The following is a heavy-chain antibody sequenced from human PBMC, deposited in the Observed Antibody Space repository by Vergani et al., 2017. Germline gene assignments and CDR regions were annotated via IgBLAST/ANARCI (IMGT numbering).Heavy chain of an antibody. D-gene: IGHD2-15*01. CDR2: ISGPGLST. Sequence: EVHLLESGGGLVQSGGSLRLSCAASGFTFSNSAVSWVRQAPGRGLAWVSSISGPGLSTYYADSVKGRFSISRDNSKNTVFLQMHSLRDEDRGVYYCARISGGSAPYLHYWGQGTLVTVAS. J-gene: IGHJ1*01. CDR1: GFTFSNSA. CDR3: ARISGGSAPYLHY. V-gene: IGHV3-23*01.